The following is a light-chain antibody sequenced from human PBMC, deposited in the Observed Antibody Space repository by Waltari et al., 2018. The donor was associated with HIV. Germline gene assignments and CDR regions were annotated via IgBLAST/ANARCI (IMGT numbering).Light chain of an antibody. V-gene: IGKV2-28*01. CDR1: ESLLKSNGYMY. J-gene: IGKJ4*01. CDR2: LGS. CDR3: MQALESPLT. Sequence: DIVMTQSSVSLPVRPGERASIPCRSSESLLKSNGYMYLDWYLQKPGQSPQLLIFLGSNRAPGVPDRFSGSGSATEFTLKISKVEAEDVGVYYCMQALESPLTFGGGTRMDLK.